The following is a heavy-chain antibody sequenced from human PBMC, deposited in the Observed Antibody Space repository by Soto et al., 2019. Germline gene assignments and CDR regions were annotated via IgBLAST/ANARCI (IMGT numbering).Heavy chain of an antibody. Sequence: QISLKESGPALVKPTQTLTLTCSFSGFSLTTTGVGVGWIRQPPGKALEWLALIYWDDDELYNPSLKNRLTITKDTSKTLVVLTMTNVDPVDTATYYCALGIAARPFDSWGQGTLVTVSS. CDR1: GFSLTTTGVG. CDR3: ALGIAARPFDS. D-gene: IGHD6-6*01. V-gene: IGHV2-5*02. CDR2: IYWDDDE. J-gene: IGHJ4*02.